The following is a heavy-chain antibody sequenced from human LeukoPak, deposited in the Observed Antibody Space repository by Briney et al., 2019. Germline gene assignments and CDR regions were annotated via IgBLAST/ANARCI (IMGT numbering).Heavy chain of an antibody. J-gene: IGHJ4*02. CDR2: ISGSGGST. CDR1: GFTFSSYA. D-gene: IGHD3-10*01. V-gene: IGHV3-23*01. Sequence: TGGSLRLSCAASGFTFSSYAMSWVRQAPGKGLEWVSAISGSGGSTYYADSVKGRFTISRDSSKNTLYLQMNSLRAEDTAVYYCAKDNLYGSGSYYDYWGQGTLVTVSS. CDR3: AKDNLYGSGSYYDY.